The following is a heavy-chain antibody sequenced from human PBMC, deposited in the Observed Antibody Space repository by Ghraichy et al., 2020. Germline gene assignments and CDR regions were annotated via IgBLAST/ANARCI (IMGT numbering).Heavy chain of an antibody. V-gene: IGHV3-7*01. J-gene: IGHJ6*02. D-gene: IGHD3-10*01. CDR1: GFTFSSYW. CDR3: ARDHPDYYGSGSYYLYYYYGMDV. CDR2: IKQDGSEK. Sequence: GESLNISCAASGFTFSSYWMSWVRQAPGKGLEWVANIKQDGSEKYYVDSVKGRFTISRDNAKNSLYLQMNSLRAEDTAVYYCARDHPDYYGSGSYYLYYYYGMDVWGQGTTVTVSS.